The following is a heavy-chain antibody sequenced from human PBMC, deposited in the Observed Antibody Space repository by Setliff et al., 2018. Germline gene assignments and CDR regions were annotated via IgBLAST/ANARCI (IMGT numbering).Heavy chain of an antibody. CDR2: IYYTGKT. V-gene: IGHV4-39*01. D-gene: IGHD6-19*01. Sequence: PSETLSLTCTVSGDSLSGDNYFWSWIRHLPGKGLQWLGHIYYTGKTYYNPSLKSQVTLSVDTSKNQFSLRLSSLTAADTAVYYCARRYSTAWFFDYWGQGTLVTVSS. J-gene: IGHJ4*02. CDR3: ARRYSTAWFFDY. CDR1: GDSLSGDNYF.